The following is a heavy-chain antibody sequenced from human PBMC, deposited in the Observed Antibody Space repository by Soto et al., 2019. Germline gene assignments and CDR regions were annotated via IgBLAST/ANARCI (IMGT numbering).Heavy chain of an antibody. J-gene: IGHJ6*02. Sequence: QVQLQESGPGLVKPSETLSLTCTVSGGSISSYYWSWIRQPAGKGLEWIGRIYTSGSTNYNPSLKSRVTMSVDTSKNQFSLKLSSVTAADTAVYYCARGGGPETPGIAVADHYGMDVWGQGTTVTVSS. CDR1: GGSISSYY. V-gene: IGHV4-4*07. D-gene: IGHD6-19*01. CDR3: ARGGGPETPGIAVADHYGMDV. CDR2: IYTSGST.